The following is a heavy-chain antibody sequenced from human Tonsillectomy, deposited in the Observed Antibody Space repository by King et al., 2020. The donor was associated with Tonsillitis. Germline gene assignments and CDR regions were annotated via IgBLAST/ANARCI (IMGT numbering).Heavy chain of an antibody. V-gene: IGHV3-48*01. D-gene: IGHD3-22*01. J-gene: IGHJ4*02. Sequence: VQLVESGGGLVQPGGSLRLSCVASGFTFSSYSMNWVRQVPGNGLEWLSYISISGFTIYDADSVKGRFTISRDNAKNALYLEMKSLRAEDTAVYYCARDRSSGYYGSSDYWGQGTLVTVSS. CDR1: GFTFSSYS. CDR3: ARDRSSGYYGSSDY. CDR2: ISISGFTI.